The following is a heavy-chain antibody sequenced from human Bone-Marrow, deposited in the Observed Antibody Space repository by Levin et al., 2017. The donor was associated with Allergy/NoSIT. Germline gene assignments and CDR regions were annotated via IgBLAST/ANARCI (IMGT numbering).Heavy chain of an antibody. CDR1: GFSFTAYA. CDR3: ARDQGYSVAFDY. J-gene: IGHJ4*02. D-gene: IGHD5/OR15-5a*01. V-gene: IGHV3-30*01. Sequence: SCAASGFSFTAYAMHWVRQAPGKGLQWVAFISYDGGIEYYADSVKGRFTISRDSSKSTLYLQMNSLRADDTAVYYCARDQGYSVAFDYWGQGTLVTVSS. CDR2: ISYDGGIE.